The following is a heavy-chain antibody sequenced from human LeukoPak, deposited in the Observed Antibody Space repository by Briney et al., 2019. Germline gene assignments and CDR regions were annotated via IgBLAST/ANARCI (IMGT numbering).Heavy chain of an antibody. D-gene: IGHD4-11*01. J-gene: IGHJ5*02. V-gene: IGHV3-7*01. CDR1: GFTFSSYW. Sequence: GSLRLSCAASGFTFSSYWMSWVRQAPGKGLEWVANIKQDGSEKYYVDSVKGRFTISRDNAKNSLYLQMNSLRAEDTAVYYCARDLLFATGWPVKNWFDPWGQGTLVTVSS. CDR2: IKQDGSEK. CDR3: ARDLLFATGWPVKNWFDP.